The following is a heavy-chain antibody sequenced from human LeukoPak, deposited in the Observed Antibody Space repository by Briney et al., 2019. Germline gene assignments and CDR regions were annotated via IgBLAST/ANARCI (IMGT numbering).Heavy chain of an antibody. CDR3: ATRSYYDTSGVYGMDV. Sequence: PSETLSLTCAVSGYSISSNNWWGWIRQPPGKKLEWIGSIYYSGGTYYNPSLKSRVTISVDTSKSQFSLKLNSVTAADTAVYYCATRSYYDTSGVYGMDVWGQGTTVTVSS. V-gene: IGHV4-38-2*01. J-gene: IGHJ6*02. CDR1: GYSISSNNW. D-gene: IGHD3-22*01. CDR2: IYYSGGT.